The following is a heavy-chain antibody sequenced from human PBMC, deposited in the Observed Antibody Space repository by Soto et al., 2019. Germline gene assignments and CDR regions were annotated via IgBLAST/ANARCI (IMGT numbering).Heavy chain of an antibody. Sequence: ASVKVSCKASGGTFSSYAISWVRQAPGQGLEWMGGIIPIFGTANYAQKFQGRVTITADKSTSTAYMELSSLRSEDTAVYYCARDNVRGSYGSKNYGMDVWGQGTTVTVSS. CDR3: ARDNVRGSYGSKNYGMDV. V-gene: IGHV1-69*06. J-gene: IGHJ6*02. CDR1: GGTFSSYA. D-gene: IGHD5-18*01. CDR2: IIPIFGTA.